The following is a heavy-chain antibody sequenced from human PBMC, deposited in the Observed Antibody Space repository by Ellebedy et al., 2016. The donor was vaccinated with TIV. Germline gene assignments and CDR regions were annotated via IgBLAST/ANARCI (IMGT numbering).Heavy chain of an antibody. CDR2: INPSGGST. Sequence: AASVKVSCKASGCTFSSYAISWVRQAPGQGLEWMGIINPSGGSTSYAQKFQGRVTMTRDTSTSTVYMELSSLRSEDTAVYYCARVRTRSLRPSGYDTGVYFDYWGQGTLVTVSS. V-gene: IGHV1-46*01. J-gene: IGHJ4*02. CDR3: ARVRTRSLRPSGYDTGVYFDY. CDR1: GCTFSSYA. D-gene: IGHD5-12*01.